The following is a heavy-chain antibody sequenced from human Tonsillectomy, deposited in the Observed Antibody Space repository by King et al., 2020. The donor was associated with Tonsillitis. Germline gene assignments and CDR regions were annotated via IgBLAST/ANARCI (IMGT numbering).Heavy chain of an antibody. V-gene: IGHV3-43*02. CDR2: ISGDGGST. D-gene: IGHD6-6*01. CDR3: AKDCAARGYYYYYMDV. J-gene: IGHJ6*03. CDR1: GFTFDDYA. Sequence: DVQLVESGGGVVQPGGSLRLSCAASGFTFDDYAMHWVRQAPGKGLEWVSLISGDGGSTYYADSVKGRFTISRDNSKNSLYLQMNSLRTEDTALYYCAKDCAARGYYYYYMDVWGKGTTVTVSS.